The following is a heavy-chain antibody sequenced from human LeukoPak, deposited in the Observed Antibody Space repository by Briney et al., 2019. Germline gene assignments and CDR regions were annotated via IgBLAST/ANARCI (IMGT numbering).Heavy chain of an antibody. CDR1: GSTFTVSY. Sequence: ASVKVSCKDSGSTFTVSYMHWVRQAPGQGLNWMEWINLNSGGTNYAQKFQGRVTMTRDTSISTAYMELSSLISDDTAVYYCARPLNSGAYPVDYWGQGTLVTVSS. D-gene: IGHD1-26*01. J-gene: IGHJ4*02. CDR3: ARPLNSGAYPVDY. CDR2: INLNSGGT. V-gene: IGHV1-2*02.